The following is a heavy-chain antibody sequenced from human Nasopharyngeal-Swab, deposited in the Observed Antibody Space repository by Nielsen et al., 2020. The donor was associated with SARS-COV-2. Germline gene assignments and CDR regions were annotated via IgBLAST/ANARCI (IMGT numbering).Heavy chain of an antibody. J-gene: IGHJ4*02. CDR2: IYSSGST. Sequence: SETLSLTCKVSSNSISTSHWSWIRQSPGKGLEWIGSIYSSGSTNYNPSLKSRVTISVDTSKNEFSLRLNSVTAADTAVSFCARQMGTSWGQGTLVTVSS. CDR1: SNSISTSH. D-gene: IGHD1-14*01. V-gene: IGHV4-59*08. CDR3: ARQMGTS.